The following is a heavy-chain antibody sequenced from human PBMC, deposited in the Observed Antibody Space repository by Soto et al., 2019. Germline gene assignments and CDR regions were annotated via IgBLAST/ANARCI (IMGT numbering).Heavy chain of an antibody. CDR2: ISYDGSNK. V-gene: IGHV3-30*03. D-gene: IGHD2-2*01. CDR3: ARGQGYDRRVFDP. Sequence: RGSLGLFCASCGFNLRSYGMDLVGQAPGKGLEWVAVISYDGSNKYYADSVKGRFTISRDNSKNTLYLQMNSLRAEDTAVYYCARGQGYDRRVFDPWGQGTLVTVSS. J-gene: IGHJ5*02. CDR1: GFNLRSYG.